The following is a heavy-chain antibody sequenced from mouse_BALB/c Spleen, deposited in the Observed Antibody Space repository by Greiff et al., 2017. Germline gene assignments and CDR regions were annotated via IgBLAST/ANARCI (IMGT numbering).Heavy chain of an antibody. J-gene: IGHJ2*01. D-gene: IGHD2-1*01. V-gene: IGHV1S81*02. CDR2: INPSNGRT. CDR1: GYTFTSYW. CDR3: ARWAGNYAYFDY. Sequence: QVQLQQPGAELVKPGASVKLSCKASGYTFTSYWMHWVKQRPGQGLEWIGEINPSNGRTNYNEKFKSKATLTVDKSSSTAYMQLSSLTSEDSAVYYCARWAGNYAYFDYWGQGTTLTVSS.